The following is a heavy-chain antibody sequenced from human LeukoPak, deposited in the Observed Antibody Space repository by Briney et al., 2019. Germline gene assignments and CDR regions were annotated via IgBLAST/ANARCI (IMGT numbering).Heavy chain of an antibody. CDR1: GGSFSGYY. V-gene: IGHV4-34*01. CDR2: INHSGST. J-gene: IGHJ4*02. CDR3: ARGGPNDYTDY. Sequence: SETLSLTCAVYGGSFSGYYWSWIRQPPGKGLEWIGEINHSGSTNYNPSLKSRVTISVDTSKNQFSLELSSVTAADTAVYHCARGGPNDYTDYWGQGTLVTVSS.